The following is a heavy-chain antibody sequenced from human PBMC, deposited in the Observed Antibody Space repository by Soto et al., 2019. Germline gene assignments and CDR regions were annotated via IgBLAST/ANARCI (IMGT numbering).Heavy chain of an antibody. V-gene: IGHV5-10-1*01. CDR1: GYKFTTFW. CDR3: ARPASGGSRDAFDV. CDR2: IDPTDSFT. D-gene: IGHD2-15*01. J-gene: IGHJ3*01. Sequence: PGESLKISCKGSGYKFTTFWLNWVRQTPGKGLEWLGRIDPTDSFTNYSPPFEGHVTISVDRSISTAYLQWNSLQASDTAIYYCARPASGGSRDAFDVWGQGTTVTVSS.